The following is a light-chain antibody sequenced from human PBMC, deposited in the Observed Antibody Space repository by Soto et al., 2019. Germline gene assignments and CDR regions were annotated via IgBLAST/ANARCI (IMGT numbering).Light chain of an antibody. CDR3: SLYASTNTFM. CDR1: SSDIGRYNL. V-gene: IGLV2-23*02. J-gene: IGLJ3*02. CDR2: EAT. Sequence: QSGLTQPASVSGSPGQSITISCTGTSSDIGRYNLVSWYQQHPGKPPKLMIYEATKRPSGVSNRFSGSKSGNTASLTISGLQAEDEADYYCSLYASTNTFMFGGGTKLTVL.